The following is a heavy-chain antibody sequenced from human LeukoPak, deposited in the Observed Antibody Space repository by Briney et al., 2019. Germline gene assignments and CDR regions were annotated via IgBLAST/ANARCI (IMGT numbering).Heavy chain of an antibody. Sequence: PGGSLRLSCAASGFTFSDYYMSWVRQAPGKGLEWVSSIISSSDYIYYADSVKGRFTISRDNAKNSLYLQVNSLRAEDTAVYYCARDPYSSGWYYFHYWGQGTLVTVSS. D-gene: IGHD6-19*01. V-gene: IGHV3-21*01. CDR2: IISSSDYI. CDR3: ARDPYSSGWYYFHY. J-gene: IGHJ4*02. CDR1: GFTFSDYY.